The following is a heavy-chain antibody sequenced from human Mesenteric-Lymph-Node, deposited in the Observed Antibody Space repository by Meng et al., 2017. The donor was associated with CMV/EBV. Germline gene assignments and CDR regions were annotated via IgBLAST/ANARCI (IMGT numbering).Heavy chain of an antibody. CDR1: GFTFSNAW. CDR2: IKSKTDGGTT. CDR3: TKDLTGELDY. V-gene: IGHV3-15*05. Sequence: GESLKISCAASGFTFSNAWMSWVRQAPGKGLEWVGRIKSKTDGGTTDYAAPVKGRFTISRDDSKNTLYLQMNSLRAEDTALYYCTKDLTGELDYWGPGTLVTVSS. D-gene: IGHD7-27*01. J-gene: IGHJ4*02.